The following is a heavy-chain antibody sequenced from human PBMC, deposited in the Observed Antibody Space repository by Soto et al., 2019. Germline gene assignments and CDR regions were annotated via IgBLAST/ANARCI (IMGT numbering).Heavy chain of an antibody. CDR1: GFTFSSYS. D-gene: IGHD6-13*01. J-gene: IGHJ5*02. V-gene: IGHV3-48*01. CDR3: ARHPDRIAQIGWFDP. Sequence: EVQLVESGGGLVQPGGSLRLSCAASGFTFSSYSMNWVRQAPGKGLEWVSYISSSSSTIYYADSVKGRFTISRDNAKNSLYLHMNSLRAEETAVYYCARHPDRIAQIGWFDPWGQGTLVTVSS. CDR2: ISSSSSTI.